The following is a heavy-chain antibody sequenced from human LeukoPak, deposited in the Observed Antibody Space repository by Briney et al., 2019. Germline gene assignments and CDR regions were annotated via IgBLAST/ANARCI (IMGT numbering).Heavy chain of an antibody. CDR3: ASSGSRTEYAFDI. CDR2: INHSGST. Sequence: SETLSLTCAVYGGSFSGYYWSWIRQPPGKGLEWIGEINHSGSTNYNPSLKSRVTISVDTSKNQFSLKLSSVTAADTAVYYCASSGSRTEYAFDIWGQGTMVTVSS. J-gene: IGHJ3*02. CDR1: GGSFSGYY. V-gene: IGHV4-34*01. D-gene: IGHD1-26*01.